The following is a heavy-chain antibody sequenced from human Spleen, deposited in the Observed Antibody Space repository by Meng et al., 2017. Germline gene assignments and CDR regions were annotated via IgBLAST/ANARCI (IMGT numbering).Heavy chain of an antibody. CDR3: ARGLPQYYGSGSYYDN. Sequence: GESLKISCAASGFTFSDYYMSWIRQAPGKGLEWVSYISSSGNTIYYTDSVKGRFTISRDNAKDSLYLQMNSLRAEDTAVYYCARGLPQYYGSGSYYDNWGQGTLVTGSS. D-gene: IGHD3-10*01. CDR2: ISSSGNTI. J-gene: IGHJ4*02. V-gene: IGHV3-11*01. CDR1: GFTFSDYY.